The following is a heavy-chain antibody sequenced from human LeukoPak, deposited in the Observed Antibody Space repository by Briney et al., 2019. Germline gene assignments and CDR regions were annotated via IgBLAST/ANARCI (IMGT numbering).Heavy chain of an antibody. CDR1: GFTFSSYE. Sequence: PGGSLRLSCAASGFTFSSYEMNWVRQAPGKGLEWVSYISSSGSTICYADSVKGRFTISRDNAKNSLYLQMNSLRAEDTAVYYCASGSGSYWYFDLWGRGTLVTVSS. D-gene: IGHD3-22*01. CDR3: ASGSGSYWYFDL. J-gene: IGHJ2*01. CDR2: ISSSGSTI. V-gene: IGHV3-48*03.